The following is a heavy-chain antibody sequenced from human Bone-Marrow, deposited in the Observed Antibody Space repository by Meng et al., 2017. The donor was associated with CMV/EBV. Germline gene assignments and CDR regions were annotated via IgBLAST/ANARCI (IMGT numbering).Heavy chain of an antibody. V-gene: IGHV3-23*01. D-gene: IGHD2-2*01. J-gene: IGHJ6*02. Sequence: GESLKISCAASGFTFSSYAMNWVRQAPGKGLEWVSAISGSGGSTNYADSVKGRFTISRDNSKNTLYLQMNSLRAEDTAVYYCAKFTSTSSSTTFSYYAMDVWGQGTTVTVSS. CDR1: GFTFSSYA. CDR2: ISGSGGST. CDR3: AKFTSTSSSTTFSYYAMDV.